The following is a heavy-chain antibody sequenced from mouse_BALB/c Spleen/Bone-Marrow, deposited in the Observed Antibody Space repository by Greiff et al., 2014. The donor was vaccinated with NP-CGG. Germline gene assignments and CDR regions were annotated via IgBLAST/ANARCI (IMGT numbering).Heavy chain of an antibody. V-gene: IGHV14-4*02. Sequence: VQLKESGAELVRSGASVKLSCTASGFNIKDYYMHWVKQRLEQGLEWIGWIDPENGDTEYAPKFQGKATMTADTSSNTAYLQLSSLTSEDTAVYYCNARGDYDFDYFDYWGQGTTLTVSS. D-gene: IGHD2-4*01. CDR2: IDPENGDT. CDR1: GFNIKDYY. J-gene: IGHJ2*01. CDR3: NARGDYDFDYFDY.